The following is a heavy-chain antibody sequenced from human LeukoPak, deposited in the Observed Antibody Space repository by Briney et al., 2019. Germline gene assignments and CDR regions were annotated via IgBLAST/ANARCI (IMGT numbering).Heavy chain of an antibody. J-gene: IGHJ4*02. CDR3: ALNYYGSEYYFDY. CDR1: GGSSSGYY. Sequence: SETLSLTRAVPGGSSSGYYWSWIRQPPGKGLEWIGEINHSGSTTYNPSLKSRVTISVDTSKNQFSLKLSSVTAADTAVYYCALNYYGSEYYFDYWGQGTLVTVSS. CDR2: INHSGST. D-gene: IGHD3-10*01. V-gene: IGHV4-34*01.